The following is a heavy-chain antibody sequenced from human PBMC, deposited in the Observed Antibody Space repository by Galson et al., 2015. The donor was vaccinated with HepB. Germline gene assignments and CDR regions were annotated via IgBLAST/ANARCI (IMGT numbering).Heavy chain of an antibody. CDR1: GDSVSTHSAA. CDR3: AREVSSSYDY. V-gene: IGHV6-1*01. Sequence: CAISGDSVSTHSAAWNWIRQSPSRGLEWLGRTYYRSKWYNDYALSVKSRITINPDTSKNQFSLQLNSVTPEDTAVYCCAREVSSSYDYWGQGTLVTVSS. CDR2: TYYRSKWYN. J-gene: IGHJ4*02. D-gene: IGHD6-13*01.